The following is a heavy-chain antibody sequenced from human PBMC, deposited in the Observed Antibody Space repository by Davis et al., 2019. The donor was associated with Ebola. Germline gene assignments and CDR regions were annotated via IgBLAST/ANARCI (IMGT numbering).Heavy chain of an antibody. CDR1: RYTLPSYG. CDR2: INPHNGNT. Sequence: ASVQVSCKASRYTLPSYGITWVRQAPGQGLEWMGWINPHNGNTNYAQNVQGRVTMTTDTSTSTAYMEVGSLRSDDTAVYYCARAQFPTTSDHWGQGTLVTVSS. CDR3: ARAQFPTTSDH. V-gene: IGHV1-18*04. J-gene: IGHJ4*02. D-gene: IGHD1-1*01.